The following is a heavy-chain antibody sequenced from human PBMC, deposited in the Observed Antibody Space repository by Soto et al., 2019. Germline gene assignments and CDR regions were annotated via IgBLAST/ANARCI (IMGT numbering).Heavy chain of an antibody. CDR3: ARDSLIFSKGDYLRYFDY. CDR1: SDSFSTYY. Sequence: PSETLSLTCTVSSDSFSTYYWTWIRQPPGKGLEWIGYIYNSANTNYNPSLKSRVTISVDTSKSQFSLKLSSVTAADTAVYYCARDSLIFSKGDYLRYFDYWGQGMLVTVSS. V-gene: IGHV4-59*01. D-gene: IGHD4-17*01. J-gene: IGHJ4*02. CDR2: IYNSANT.